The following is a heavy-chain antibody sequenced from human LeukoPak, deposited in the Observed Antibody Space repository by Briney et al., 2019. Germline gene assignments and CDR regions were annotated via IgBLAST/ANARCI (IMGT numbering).Heavy chain of an antibody. J-gene: IGHJ3*02. Sequence: GGSLRLSCAASGFTFSSYEVNWVRQAPGKGLECVSYISSSGSTKRYADSVKGRFTISRDNAKNSLYLQMNSLRVEDTAVYYCARENTEDAFDIWGQGTMVTVSS. CDR1: GFTFSSYE. D-gene: IGHD1/OR15-1a*01. CDR3: ARENTEDAFDI. CDR2: ISSSGSTK. V-gene: IGHV3-48*03.